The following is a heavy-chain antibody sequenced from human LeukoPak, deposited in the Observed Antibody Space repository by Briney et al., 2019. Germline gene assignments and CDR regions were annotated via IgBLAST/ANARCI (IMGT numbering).Heavy chain of an antibody. V-gene: IGHV3-30*18. D-gene: IGHD3-3*01. CDR3: TKGSLSGYIRGPFDI. CDR2: ISYDGSNK. J-gene: IGHJ3*02. Sequence: GGSLRLSCAASGFTFSSYGMHWVRQAPGKGLEWVAVISYDGSNKYYADSVKGRFTISRDNSKNTLYLQMNSLRAEDTAVYYCTKGSLSGYIRGPFDIWGQGTMVTVSS. CDR1: GFTFSSYG.